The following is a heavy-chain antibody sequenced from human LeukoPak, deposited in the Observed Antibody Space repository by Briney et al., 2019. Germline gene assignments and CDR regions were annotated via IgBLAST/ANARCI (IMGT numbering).Heavy chain of an antibody. J-gene: IGHJ4*02. D-gene: IGHD2-15*01. V-gene: IGHV4-59*01. Sequence: SETLSLTCTVSGGSISSYYWSWIRQPPGKGLEWIGYIYYSGSTNYNPSLKSRVTISVDTSKNQFSLKLSSATAADTAVYYCARASVHCSGGSCYEEEDYFDYWGQGTLVTVSS. CDR3: ARASVHCSGGSCYEEEDYFDY. CDR1: GGSISSYY. CDR2: IYYSGST.